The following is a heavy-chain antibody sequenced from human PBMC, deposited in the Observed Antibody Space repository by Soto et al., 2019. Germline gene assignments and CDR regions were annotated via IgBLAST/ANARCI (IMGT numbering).Heavy chain of an antibody. J-gene: IGHJ4*02. CDR2: ISGGSIST. CDR1: GFTFSNFA. Sequence: EVQLLESGGGLVQPGGSLRLSCAVSGFTFSNFAMSWVRQAPGKGLEWVSSISGGSISTYYSDSVKGRFTISRDNSKNTLYLQMNSLRAEDTAVYYCAKVITGTKGVSDYWGQGTLVTVSS. D-gene: IGHD1-1*01. V-gene: IGHV3-23*01. CDR3: AKVITGTKGVSDY.